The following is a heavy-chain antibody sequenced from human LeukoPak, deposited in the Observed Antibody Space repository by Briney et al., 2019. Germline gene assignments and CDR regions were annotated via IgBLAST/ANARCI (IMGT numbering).Heavy chain of an antibody. CDR3: VRGLCGGFDP. V-gene: IGHV3-13*01. D-gene: IGHD3-10*02. J-gene: IGHJ5*02. CDR1: GFTFSTYD. CDR2: INTAGDT. Sequence: GGSLRLSCAASGFTFSTYDMHWVRQATGKGLEWVSGINTAGDTYYPGSVKGRFTISRENAENSVHLKMNSLRGGDPAVYYCVRGLCGGFDPWGQGTLVTVSS.